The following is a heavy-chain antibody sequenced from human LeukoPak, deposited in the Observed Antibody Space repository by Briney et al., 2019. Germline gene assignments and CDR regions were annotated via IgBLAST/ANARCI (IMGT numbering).Heavy chain of an antibody. CDR3: ASAKGEAYYHYYMGV. CDR1: GGSISSYY. V-gene: IGHV4-59*01. D-gene: IGHD3-10*01. Sequence: SETLSLTCTVSGGSISSYYWSWIRQPPGKGLEWIGYIYYSGSTNYNPSLKSRVTISVDTSKNQFSLKLSSVTAADTAVYYCASAKGEAYYHYYMGVWGKGTTVTVSS. CDR2: IYYSGST. J-gene: IGHJ6*03.